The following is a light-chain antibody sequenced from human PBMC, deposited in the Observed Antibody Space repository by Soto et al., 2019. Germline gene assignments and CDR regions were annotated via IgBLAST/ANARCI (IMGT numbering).Light chain of an antibody. V-gene: IGLV1-40*01. CDR2: GNS. CDR3: QSYDSSLNGRV. J-gene: IGLJ1*01. CDR1: SSNIGAGYD. Sequence: QSVLTQPPSVSGAPGQRVTISCTGSSSNIGAGYDVHWYQQLPGTAPKLLIYGNSNRPSGVPDRFSGPKSGTSASLAITGFQAEDEADYYCQSYDSSLNGRVFGTGTKVTVL.